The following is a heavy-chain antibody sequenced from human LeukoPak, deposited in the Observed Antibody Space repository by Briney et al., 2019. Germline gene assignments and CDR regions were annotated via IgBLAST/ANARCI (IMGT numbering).Heavy chain of an antibody. Sequence: SETLSLTCAVSGGSISSNNWWSWVRQPPGKGLEWIGEIYHSGSTNYNPPLKSRVIMSVDKSKNQLSLKLSSVTAADTAVYYCARNRVPFDYWGQGALVTVSS. V-gene: IGHV4-4*02. CDR1: GGSISSNNW. J-gene: IGHJ4*02. CDR2: IYHSGST. CDR3: ARNRVPFDY.